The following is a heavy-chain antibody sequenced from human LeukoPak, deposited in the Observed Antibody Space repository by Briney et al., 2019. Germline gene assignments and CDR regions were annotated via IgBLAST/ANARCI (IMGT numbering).Heavy chain of an antibody. Sequence: GGSLILSCAASGFTFDDYAMHWVRQAPGKGLEWVSGISWNSGSIGYADSVKGRFNISRDNAKNSLYLQMNSLRAEDTALYYCAQGRYFDWLLGPFDYWGQGTLVTVSS. CDR3: AQGRYFDWLLGPFDY. CDR2: ISWNSGSI. V-gene: IGHV3-9*01. D-gene: IGHD3-9*01. J-gene: IGHJ4*02. CDR1: GFTFDDYA.